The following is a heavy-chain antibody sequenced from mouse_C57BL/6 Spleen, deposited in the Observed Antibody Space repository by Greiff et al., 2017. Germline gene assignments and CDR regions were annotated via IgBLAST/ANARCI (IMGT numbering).Heavy chain of an antibody. D-gene: IGHD1-1*01. J-gene: IGHJ2*01. Sequence: QVQLQQSGAELVKPGASVKLSCKASGYTFTSYRMHWVQQSPGQGLEWIGMIHPNSGSTNYNEKFKSKATLTVNKSSSTAYMELSSLTSEDSAVYYCARGAVLRGYFDYWGQGTTLTVSS. CDR1: GYTFTSYR. V-gene: IGHV1-64*01. CDR2: IHPNSGST. CDR3: ARGAVLRGYFDY.